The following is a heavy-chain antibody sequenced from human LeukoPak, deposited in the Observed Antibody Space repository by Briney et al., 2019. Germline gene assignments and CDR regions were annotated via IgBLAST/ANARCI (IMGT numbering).Heavy chain of an antibody. CDR2: INHSGST. CDR1: GGSFSGYY. V-gene: IGHV4-34*01. J-gene: IGHJ6*04. Sequence: SETLSLTCAVYGGSFSGYYWSWIRQPPGKGLEWIGEINHSGSTNYNPSLKSRVTISVDTSKNQFSLKLSSVTAADTAVYYCARVRGGVVVPAAMHYYYSMDVWGKGTTVTVSS. D-gene: IGHD2-2*01. CDR3: ARVRGGVVVPAAMHYYYSMDV.